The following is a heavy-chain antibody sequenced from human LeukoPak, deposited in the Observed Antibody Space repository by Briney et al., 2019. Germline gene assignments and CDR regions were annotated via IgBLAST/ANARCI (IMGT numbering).Heavy chain of an antibody. J-gene: IGHJ4*02. CDR3: ARQEGYSNRVRTFDY. D-gene: IGHD4-11*01. V-gene: IGHV5-51*01. Sequence: KPGESLKISCKGSGYSFTSYWIGWVRQMPGKGLEWMGIIYPGDPDTRYSPSFQGQVTISADKSISTAYLQWSSLKASDTAMYYCARQEGYSNRVRTFDYWGQGTLVTVSS. CDR1: GYSFTSYW. CDR2: IYPGDPDT.